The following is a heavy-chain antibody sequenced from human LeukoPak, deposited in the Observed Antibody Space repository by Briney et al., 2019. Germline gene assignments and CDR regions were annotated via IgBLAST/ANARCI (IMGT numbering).Heavy chain of an antibody. CDR1: GFTFTSYA. D-gene: IGHD5-24*01. J-gene: IGHJ4*02. Sequence: GGSLRLSCAASGFTFTSYAMTWVRQAPGKGLEWVSLISWDGRSTYYADSVKGRFTISRDNSKNSLYLQMNSLRTEDTALYYCARGSTISMVYWGQGTLVTVSS. V-gene: IGHV3-43*02. CDR3: ARGSTISMVY. CDR2: ISWDGRST.